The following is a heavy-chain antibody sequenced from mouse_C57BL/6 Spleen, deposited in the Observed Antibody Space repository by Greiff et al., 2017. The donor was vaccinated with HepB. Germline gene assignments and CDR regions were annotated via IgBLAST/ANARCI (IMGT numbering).Heavy chain of an antibody. D-gene: IGHD2-4*01. CDR2: INPNNGGT. CDR1: GYTFTDYY. V-gene: IGHV1-26*01. CDR3: ARNDYDDGYAMDY. Sequence: EVQLQQSGPELVKPGASVKISCKASGYTFTDYYMNWVKQSHGKSLEWIGDINPNNGGTSYNQKFKGKATLTVDKSSSTAYMELRSLTSEDSAVYYCARNDYDDGYAMDYWGQGTSVTVSS. J-gene: IGHJ4*01.